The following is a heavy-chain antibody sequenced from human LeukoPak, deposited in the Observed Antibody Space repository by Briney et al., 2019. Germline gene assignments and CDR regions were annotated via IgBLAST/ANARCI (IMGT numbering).Heavy chain of an antibody. V-gene: IGHV3-53*01. D-gene: IGHD1-14*01. CDR3: ARGVEPLAANTLAY. CDR2: LYSDGNT. Sequence: GGSLRLSCAASGFTVITNDMTWVRQAPGKGREWVSVLYSDGNTKCADSVQGRFTIPRDNSKNTLYLEMNSLSPDDTAVYYCARGVEPLAANTLAYWGQGTLVTVSS. CDR1: GFTVITND. J-gene: IGHJ4*02.